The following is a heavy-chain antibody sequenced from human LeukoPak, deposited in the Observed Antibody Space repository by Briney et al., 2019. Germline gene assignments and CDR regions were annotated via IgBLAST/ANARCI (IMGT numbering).Heavy chain of an antibody. Sequence: GSLRLSCAASGFTFTTYGMHWVRQAPGKGLEWVALIWHDGSSEYYAESVKGRFSISTDTSKNTVYLQMNSLRAEDTAMYHCARDRLSSSQNNYIDYWGQGTLVTVSS. CDR1: GFTFTTYG. CDR3: ARDRLSSSQNNYIDY. J-gene: IGHJ4*02. D-gene: IGHD6-13*01. V-gene: IGHV3-33*01. CDR2: IWHDGSSE.